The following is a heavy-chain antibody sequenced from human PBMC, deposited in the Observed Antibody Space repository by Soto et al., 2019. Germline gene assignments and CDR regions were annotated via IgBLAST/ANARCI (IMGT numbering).Heavy chain of an antibody. CDR2: IYKSGST. Sequence: KTSETLSLTCSVSGGSISSGAYFWTWIRQHPGKGLEWIGYIYKSGSTYYNPSLKSRLTISVDTSKNQFSLNLTSVTAADTAVYYCARESDYYDSSGSSFDYWGQGTLVTVSS. CDR1: GGSISSGAYF. J-gene: IGHJ4*02. CDR3: ARESDYYDSSGSSFDY. D-gene: IGHD3-22*01. V-gene: IGHV4-31*03.